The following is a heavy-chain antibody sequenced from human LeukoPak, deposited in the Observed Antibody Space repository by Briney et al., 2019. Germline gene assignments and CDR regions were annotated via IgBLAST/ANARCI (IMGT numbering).Heavy chain of an antibody. CDR2: IWYDGSNK. J-gene: IGHJ4*02. D-gene: IGHD2-2*01. V-gene: IGHV3-33*01. Sequence: PGRSLRLSCAASGFTFSSYDIHWVRQAPGKGLEWVAVIWYDGSNKYYADSVKGRFTISRDNSKNTLNLQMNSLRAEDTAVYYCARWEAHSNTSAYFDYWGQGTLVTVSS. CDR1: GFTFSSYD. CDR3: ARWEAHSNTSAYFDY.